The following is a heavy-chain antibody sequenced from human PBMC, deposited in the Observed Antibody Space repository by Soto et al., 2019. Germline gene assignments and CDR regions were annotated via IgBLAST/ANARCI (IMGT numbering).Heavy chain of an antibody. CDR2: IYYRGNT. J-gene: IGHJ4*02. Sequence: PSETLSLTCSFSGDSINSDKYYWGWIRQPPGKGLEWIGSIYYRGNTYYNPSLQTRVTISLDKSKSPFSLRLNSVTAADSAVYSWARLEGLPKISYYFDFWGQGAQVTVSS. D-gene: IGHD2-21*02. CDR1: GDSINSDKYY. V-gene: IGHV4-39*01. CDR3: ARLEGLPKISYYFDF.